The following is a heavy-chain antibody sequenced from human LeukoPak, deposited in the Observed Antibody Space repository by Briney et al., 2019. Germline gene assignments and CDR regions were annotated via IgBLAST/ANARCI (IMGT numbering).Heavy chain of an antibody. V-gene: IGHV3-30*18. CDR1: GFTFSSYG. J-gene: IGHJ4*02. Sequence: PGGSLRLSCAASGFTFSSYGMHWVRQAPGKGLEWVAVISYDGSNKYYADSMKGRFTISRDNSKNTLYLQMNSLRAEDTAVYYCAKGDYYGSGKPYYFDYWGQGTLVTVSS. D-gene: IGHD3-10*01. CDR2: ISYDGSNK. CDR3: AKGDYYGSGKPYYFDY.